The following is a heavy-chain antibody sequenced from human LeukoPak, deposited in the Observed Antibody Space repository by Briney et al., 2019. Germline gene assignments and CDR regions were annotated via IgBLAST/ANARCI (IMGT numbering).Heavy chain of an antibody. CDR3: AKLQRVTMNSFDI. Sequence: PSETLSLTCAVSGGSISVSNCWSWVRQPPGKGLEWIGEVYHSGSTNYNPSLKSRVIISLDKSKNQFSLKLNSVTAADTAVYFCAKLQRVTMNSFDIWGQGALVTVSS. J-gene: IGHJ3*02. CDR2: VYHSGST. CDR1: GGSISVSNC. V-gene: IGHV4-4*02. D-gene: IGHD3-22*01.